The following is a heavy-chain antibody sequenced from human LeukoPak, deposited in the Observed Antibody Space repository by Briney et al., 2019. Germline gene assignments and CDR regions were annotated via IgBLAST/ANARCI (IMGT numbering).Heavy chain of an antibody. CDR3: ARDVQDSSGYYYDY. CDR1: GFTFSSYW. CDR2: IKQDGSEK. J-gene: IGHJ4*02. D-gene: IGHD3-22*01. V-gene: IGHV3-7*01. Sequence: GGSLRLSCAASGFTFSSYWMSWARQAPGKGLEWVANIKQDGSEKYYVDSVKGRFTISRDNAKNSLYLQMNSLRAEDTAVYYCARDVQDSSGYYYDYWGQGTLVTVSS.